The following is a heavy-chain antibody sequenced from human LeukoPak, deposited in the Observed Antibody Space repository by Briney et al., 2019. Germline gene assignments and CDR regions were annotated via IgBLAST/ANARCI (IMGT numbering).Heavy chain of an antibody. CDR2: ISYDGSNK. J-gene: IGHJ5*02. CDR1: GFTFSSYA. V-gene: IGHV3-30*04. Sequence: GRSLRLSCAASGFTFSSYAMHWVRQAPGKGLEWVAVISYDGSNKYYADSVKGRFTISRDNSRNTLYLQMNSLRAEDTAVYYCANNYGYFSFDPWGQGTLVTVSS. CDR3: ANNYGYFSFDP. D-gene: IGHD5-18*01.